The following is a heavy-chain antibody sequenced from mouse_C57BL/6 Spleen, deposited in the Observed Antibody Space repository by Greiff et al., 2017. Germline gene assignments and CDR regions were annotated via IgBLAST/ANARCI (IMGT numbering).Heavy chain of an antibody. D-gene: IGHD3-2*02. V-gene: IGHV1-82*01. CDR1: GYAFSSSW. CDR3: AGSSGSFAY. J-gene: IGHJ3*01. Sequence: QVQLQQSGPELVKPGASVKISCKASGYAFSSSWMNWVKQRPGKGLEWIGRIYPGDGDTNYNGKFKGKATLTADKSSSTAYMQLSSLTSEDSAVYFCAGSSGSFAYWGQGTLVTVSA. CDR2: IYPGDGDT.